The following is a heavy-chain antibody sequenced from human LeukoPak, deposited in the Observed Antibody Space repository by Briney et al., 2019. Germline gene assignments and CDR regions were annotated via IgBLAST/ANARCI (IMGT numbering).Heavy chain of an antibody. D-gene: IGHD6-19*01. CDR1: GFTFGSYA. Sequence: GRSLRLSCAASGFTFGSYAMHWVRQAPGKGLEWVAVISYDGSNKYYADSVKGRFTISRDNSKNTLYLQMNSLRAEDTAVYYCAGEDSSGSNYWGQGTLVTVSS. CDR2: ISYDGSNK. CDR3: AGEDSSGSNY. V-gene: IGHV3-30-3*01. J-gene: IGHJ4*02.